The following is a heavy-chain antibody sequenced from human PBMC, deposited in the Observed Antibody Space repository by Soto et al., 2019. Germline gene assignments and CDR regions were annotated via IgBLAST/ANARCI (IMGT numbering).Heavy chain of an antibody. V-gene: IGHV1-69*01. D-gene: IGHD6-6*01. CDR3: ARSHSSSSRYYYYYGMDV. CDR2: IIPIFGTA. Sequence: QVQLVQSGAEVKKPGSSVKVSCKASGGAFSSYAISWVRQAPGQGLEWMGGIIPIFGTANYAQKFQGRVTITADESTSTAYMELSSLRSEDTAVYYCARSHSSSSRYYYYYGMDVWGQGTTVTVSS. CDR1: GGAFSSYA. J-gene: IGHJ6*02.